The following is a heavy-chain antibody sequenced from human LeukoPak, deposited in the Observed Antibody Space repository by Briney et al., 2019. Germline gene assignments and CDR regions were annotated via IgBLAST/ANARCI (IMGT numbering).Heavy chain of an antibody. V-gene: IGHV3-74*01. Sequence: PGGSLRLSCAASGFTFSSYWMYWVRHAPGKGLVWVSLINNDGLKTVYADSVKGRFTISRDNAKNTLYLQLNSLRAEDTAVYYCAKQTAIGGQGTLFTVSS. J-gene: IGHJ4*02. D-gene: IGHD2-21*02. CDR3: AKQTAI. CDR1: GFTFSSYW. CDR2: INNDGLKT.